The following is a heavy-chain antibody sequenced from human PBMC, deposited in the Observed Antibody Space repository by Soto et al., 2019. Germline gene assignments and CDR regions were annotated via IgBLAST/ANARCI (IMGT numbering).Heavy chain of an antibody. CDR1: GFKFDDYA. CDR2: VTWNSNGK. V-gene: IGHV3-9*01. CDR3: RKDIGYYYDSSGQINY. Sequence: SLRLSCAASGFKFDDYAMHWVRRAPGRGLEWVSGVTWNSNGKAYADSVKGRFTIYRDNAKKSLYLQMNSLRSEDTALYYCRKDIGYYYDSSGQINYWGQGTLVTVSS. J-gene: IGHJ4*02. D-gene: IGHD3-22*01.